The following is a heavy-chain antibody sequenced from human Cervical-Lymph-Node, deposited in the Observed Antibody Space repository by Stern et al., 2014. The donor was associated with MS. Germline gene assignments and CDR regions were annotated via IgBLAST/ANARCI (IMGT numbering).Heavy chain of an antibody. J-gene: IGHJ6*02. CDR2: INAGNGNT. V-gene: IGHV1-3*01. Sequence: QVQLVQSGAEVKKPGASVKVSCKASGYTFTSYAMHWVRQAPGQRLEWMGWINAGNGNTKYSQKFQGRVTITRDTSASTAYMELSSLRSEDTAVYYCASGYCSSTSCSTGYYYYGMDVWGQGTTVTVSS. D-gene: IGHD2-2*03. CDR1: GYTFTSYA. CDR3: ASGYCSSTSCSTGYYYYGMDV.